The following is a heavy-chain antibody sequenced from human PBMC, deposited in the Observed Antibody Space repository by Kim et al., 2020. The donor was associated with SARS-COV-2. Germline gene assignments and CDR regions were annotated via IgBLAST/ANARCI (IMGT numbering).Heavy chain of an antibody. Sequence: GGSLRLSCAASGFTVSSNYMSWVRQAPGKGLEWVSVIYSGGSTYYADSVKGRFTISRDNSKNTLYLQMNSLRAEDTAVYYCAREGSTKDRGMDVWGQGTTVTVSS. D-gene: IGHD6-13*01. V-gene: IGHV3-53*01. CDR3: AREGSTKDRGMDV. CDR2: IYSGGST. CDR1: GFTVSSNY. J-gene: IGHJ6*02.